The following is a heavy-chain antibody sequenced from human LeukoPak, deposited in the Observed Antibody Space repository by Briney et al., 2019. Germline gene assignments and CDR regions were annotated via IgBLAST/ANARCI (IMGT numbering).Heavy chain of an antibody. CDR1: GGTFSSYA. CDR3: ARDGWEITFGGVIVIPFDY. V-gene: IGHV1-69*13. Sequence: ASVKVSCKASGGTFSSYAISWVRQAPGQGLEWMGGIIPIFGTANYAQKFQGRVTITADESTSTAYMELNSLRAEDTAVYYCARDGWEITFGGVIVIPFDYWGQGTLVTVSS. D-gene: IGHD3-16*02. CDR2: IIPIFGTA. J-gene: IGHJ4*02.